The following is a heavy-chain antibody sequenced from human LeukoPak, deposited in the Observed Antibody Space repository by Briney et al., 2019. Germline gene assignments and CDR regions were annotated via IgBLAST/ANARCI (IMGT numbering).Heavy chain of an antibody. Sequence: SGPALVKPTQTLTLTCTFSGFSLSTSGISVSWIRQPPGKALEWLARIDLDDEKFYRTSLKTRLTISKDTSKNQVVLTMTNMDPVDTATYYCARLLSYCTDGSCHSVGFDYWGQGTLVTVSS. D-gene: IGHD2-8*01. CDR3: ARLLSYCTDGSCHSVGFDY. V-gene: IGHV2-70*17. CDR1: GFSLSTSGIS. J-gene: IGHJ4*02. CDR2: IDLDDEK.